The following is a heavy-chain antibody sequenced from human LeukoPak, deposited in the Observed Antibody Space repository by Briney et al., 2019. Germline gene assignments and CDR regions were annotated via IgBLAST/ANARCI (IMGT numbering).Heavy chain of an antibody. V-gene: IGHV4-34*01. CDR3: ARVVGNDAFDI. CDR2: INHSGST. J-gene: IGHJ3*02. CDR1: GGSFSGYY. Sequence: SETLSLTCAVYGGSFSGYYWSWIRQPPGKGLEWIGEINHSGSTNYNPFLKSRVTISVDTSKNQFSLKLSSVTAADTAVYYCARVVGNDAFDIWGQGTMVTVSS.